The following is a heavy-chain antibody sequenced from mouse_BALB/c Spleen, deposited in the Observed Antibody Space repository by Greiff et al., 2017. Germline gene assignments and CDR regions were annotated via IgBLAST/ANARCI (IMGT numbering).Heavy chain of an antibody. CDR3: ARHHSSGQYYAMDY. CDR1: GFTFSSFG. Sequence: EVHLVESGGGLVQPGGSRKLSCAASGFTFSSFGMHWVRQAPEKGLEWVAYISSGSSTIYYADTVKGRFTISRDNAKNTLYLQMSSLKSEDTAMYYCARHHSSGQYYAMDYWGQGTSVTVSS. J-gene: IGHJ4*01. V-gene: IGHV5-17*02. CDR2: ISSGSSTI. D-gene: IGHD3-1*01.